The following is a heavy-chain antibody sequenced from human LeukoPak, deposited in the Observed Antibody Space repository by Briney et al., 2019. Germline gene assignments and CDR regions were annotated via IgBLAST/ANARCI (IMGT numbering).Heavy chain of an antibody. D-gene: IGHD2-15*01. CDR3: ARCGSYCSGGSCYLSYYYYMDV. CDR2: ISGSGGST. Sequence: PGGSLRLSCAASGFTFSSYAMSWVRQAPGKGLEWVSAISGSGGSTYYADSVKGRFTISRDNSKNTLYLQMNSLRAEDTAVYYCARCGSYCSGGSCYLSYYYYMDVWGKGTTVTVSS. CDR1: GFTFSSYA. J-gene: IGHJ6*03. V-gene: IGHV3-23*01.